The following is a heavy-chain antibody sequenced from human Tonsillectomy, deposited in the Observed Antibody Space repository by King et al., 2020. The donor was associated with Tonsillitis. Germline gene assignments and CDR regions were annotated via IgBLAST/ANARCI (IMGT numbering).Heavy chain of an antibody. J-gene: IGHJ4*02. Sequence: VQLQQWGAGLLKPSETLSLTCAVYGGSFSGYYWSWIRQPPGKGLEWIGESNHSGSTNYNPSLKGRVTISLDTSKNQFSLKLSSVTALDTAVYYCASGGNIVVVAATTNFDYWGQGTLVTVSS. V-gene: IGHV4-34*01. D-gene: IGHD2-15*01. CDR1: GGSFSGYY. CDR3: ASGGNIVVVAATTNFDY. CDR2: SNHSGST.